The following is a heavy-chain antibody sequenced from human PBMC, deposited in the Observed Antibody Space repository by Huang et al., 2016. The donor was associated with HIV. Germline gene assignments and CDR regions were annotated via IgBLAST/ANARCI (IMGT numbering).Heavy chain of an antibody. V-gene: IGHV4-59*01. Sequence: QVQLQESGPGLVKPSETLSLTCTVSGVSISTNYWSWIRQPPGKGPEYIGCVYHSGTDNYNPSLKSRVTISIDTSTNQVSLKLSSVTAADTAVYYCARGADFLSGYLIFDPWGQGTLVTVSS. CDR3: ARGADFLSGYLIFDP. J-gene: IGHJ5*02. CDR2: VYHSGTD. D-gene: IGHD3-3*01. CDR1: GVSISTNY.